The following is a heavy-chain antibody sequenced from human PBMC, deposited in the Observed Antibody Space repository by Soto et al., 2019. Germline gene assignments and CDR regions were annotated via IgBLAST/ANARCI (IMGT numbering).Heavy chain of an antibody. J-gene: IGHJ4*02. CDR2: IIPILGIA. V-gene: IGHV1-69*10. D-gene: IGHD5-18*01. CDR1: GGTFSSYA. CDR3: AREGIERGAMYYFDC. Sequence: ASVKVSCKASGGTFSSYAISWVRQAPGQGLEWMGGIIPILGIANYAQKFQGRVTITADKSTSTAYMELSSLRSEDTAVYYCAREGIERGAMYYFDCWGQGTLVTVSS.